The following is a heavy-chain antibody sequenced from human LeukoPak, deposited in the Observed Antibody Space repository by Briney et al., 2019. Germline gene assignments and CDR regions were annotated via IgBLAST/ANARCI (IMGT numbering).Heavy chain of an antibody. Sequence: ASVKVSCKASGYTFTGYYMHWVRQAPGQGLEWMGWINPNSGGTNYAQKFQGRVTMTRDTSISTAYMELSRLRSDDTAVYYCARDPLYCSRTSCYIAFFDYWGQGTLVTVSS. CDR2: INPNSGGT. D-gene: IGHD2-2*02. J-gene: IGHJ4*02. V-gene: IGHV1-2*02. CDR3: ARDPLYCSRTSCYIAFFDY. CDR1: GYTFTGYY.